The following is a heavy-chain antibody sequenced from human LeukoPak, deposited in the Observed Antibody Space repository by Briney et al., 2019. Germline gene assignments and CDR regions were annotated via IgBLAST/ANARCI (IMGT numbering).Heavy chain of an antibody. CDR2: IYSAGPT. J-gene: IGHJ4*02. CDR3: GRVSVAGWQPIDY. V-gene: IGHV3-53*01. D-gene: IGHD6-19*01. CDR1: GFTVSNNY. Sequence: GGSLRLSCAASGFTVSNNYMTWVRQAPGKGLEGLSIIYSAGPTDYADSVKGRFAISRDNSKNTVYLQMNSLTAEDTAVYYCGRVSVAGWQPIDYWGQGTLVTVSS.